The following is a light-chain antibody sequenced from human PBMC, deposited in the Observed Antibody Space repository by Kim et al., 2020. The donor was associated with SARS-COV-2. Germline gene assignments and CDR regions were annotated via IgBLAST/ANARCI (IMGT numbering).Light chain of an antibody. CDR2: AAS. J-gene: IGKJ1*01. CDR3: QKYNSAPWT. V-gene: IGKV1-27*01. CDR1: QGITNS. Sequence: DIQITQSPSSLSVSVGDRVTITCRASQGITNSLAWYQQKPGKVPQVLIYAASVLQSGVPSRFSGSGSGTDFTLTISSLQPEDVATYYCQKYNSAPWTFGQGTKVEIK.